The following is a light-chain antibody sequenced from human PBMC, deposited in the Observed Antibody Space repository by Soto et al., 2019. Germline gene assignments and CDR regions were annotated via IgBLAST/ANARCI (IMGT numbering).Light chain of an antibody. CDR2: DVS. J-gene: IGLJ1*01. Sequence: SQACSVYRSPWQPYTNTHTGTSSDVGGYNYVSWYQQHPGKAPKLMIYDVSNRPSGVSNRFSGSKSGNTASLTISGLQAEDEADYYCSSYTSSSTLDVFGTGTKVTVL. CDR3: SSYTSSSTLDV. V-gene: IGLV2-14*01. CDR1: SSDVGGYNY.